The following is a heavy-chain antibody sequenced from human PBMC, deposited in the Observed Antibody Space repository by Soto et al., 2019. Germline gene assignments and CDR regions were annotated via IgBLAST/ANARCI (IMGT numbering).Heavy chain of an antibody. CDR3: ASSSDSSGYYPPYYGMDV. D-gene: IGHD3-22*01. J-gene: IGHJ6*02. CDR2: IIRIFGTA. CDR1: GSTFSSYA. Sequence: SVKVSCKASGSTFSSYAISWVRRAPGQGLEWMGGIIRIFGTANYAQKFQGRVTITADESTSTAYMELSSLRSEDTAVYYCASSSDSSGYYPPYYGMDVWGQGTTVTVSS. V-gene: IGHV1-69*13.